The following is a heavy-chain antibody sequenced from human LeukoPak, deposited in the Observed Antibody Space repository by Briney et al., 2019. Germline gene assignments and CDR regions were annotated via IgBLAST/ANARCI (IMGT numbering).Heavy chain of an antibody. CDR3: ARDYCSSTSCYGSGYFDY. D-gene: IGHD2-2*01. CDR1: GFTFSSYA. Sequence: GRSLRLSCAASGFTFSSYAMHWVRQTPGKGLEWVAVISYDGSNNYYADSVKGRFTISRDNSKNTLYLQMNSLRAEDTAVYYCARDYCSSTSCYGSGYFDYWGQGTLVTVSS. CDR2: ISYDGSNN. J-gene: IGHJ4*02. V-gene: IGHV3-30-3*01.